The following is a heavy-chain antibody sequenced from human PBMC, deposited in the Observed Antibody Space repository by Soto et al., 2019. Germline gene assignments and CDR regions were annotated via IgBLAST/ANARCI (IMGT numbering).Heavy chain of an antibody. J-gene: IGHJ6*02. CDR1: GYTFTSYN. CDR3: AREGDVPYYYYGMDV. V-gene: IGHV1-46*01. D-gene: IGHD2-21*02. Sequence: AAVKVYCKASGYTFTSYNMHWVRQAPGQGLEWMGIINPSGGSTNYAQNFQGRLTISVDESTSTAYLELRSLRFDDTAVYYCAREGDVPYYYYGMDVRGQGTTVTVSS. CDR2: INPSGGST.